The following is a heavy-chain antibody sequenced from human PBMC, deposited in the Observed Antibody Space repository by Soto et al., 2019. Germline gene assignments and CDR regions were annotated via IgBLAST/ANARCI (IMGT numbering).Heavy chain of an antibody. J-gene: IGHJ5*02. D-gene: IGHD6-19*01. CDR3: AKGGSAALIAPSGWDNWFDP. V-gene: IGHV3-9*01. Sequence: GGSLRLSCAASGFAFDDYVMHWVRQPPGRGLEWVSGITWNGGTIRYVDSVKGRFTISRDNAENSLYLQMNSLRPEDTAVYYCAKGGSAALIAPSGWDNWFDPWGQGTQVTVSS. CDR1: GFAFDDYV. CDR2: ITWNGGTI.